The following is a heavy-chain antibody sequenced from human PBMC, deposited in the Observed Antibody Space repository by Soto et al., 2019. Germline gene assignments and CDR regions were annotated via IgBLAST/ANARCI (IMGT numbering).Heavy chain of an antibody. CDR1: GGSISSGGYY. J-gene: IGHJ4*02. Sequence: PSETLSLTCTVSGGSISSGGYYWSWIRQHPGKGLEWIGYIYYSGSTYYNPSLKSRVTISVDKSKNQFSLKLSSVTAAGTAVYYCARAAMGGSSWPFDYWGQGTLVTVSS. CDR2: IYYSGST. CDR3: ARAAMGGSSWPFDY. V-gene: IGHV4-31*03. D-gene: IGHD6-13*01.